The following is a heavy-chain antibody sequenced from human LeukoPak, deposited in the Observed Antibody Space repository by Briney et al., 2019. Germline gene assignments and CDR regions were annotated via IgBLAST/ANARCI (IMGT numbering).Heavy chain of an antibody. CDR2: INPNSGGA. D-gene: IGHD3-22*01. CDR1: GYTXTGYY. J-gene: IGHJ4*02. V-gene: IGHV1-2*02. Sequence: GASVKVSCKASGYTXTGYYMHWVRQAPGQGLEWMGWINPNSGGANYAQKFQGGVTMTRDTSISTAYMELSRLRSDDTAVYYCARGPQVTMIVVVIPEDYWGQGTLVTVSS. CDR3: ARGPQVTMIVVVIPEDY.